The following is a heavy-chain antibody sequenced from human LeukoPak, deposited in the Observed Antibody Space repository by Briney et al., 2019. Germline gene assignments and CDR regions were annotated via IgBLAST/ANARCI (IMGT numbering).Heavy chain of an antibody. CDR3: VRGGYRGFDYEY. CDR1: GFGFSSYT. J-gene: IGHJ4*02. D-gene: IGHD5-12*01. Sequence: SGGSLTLSCAASGFGFSSYTMNWLRLAPGKGLEWVSSISPDSNYKYYVDSVKGRFTISRDNAKSSLYLQMNSLRAEDTAVYYCVRGGYRGFDYEYWGQGTLVAVSS. CDR2: ISPDSNYK. V-gene: IGHV3-21*01.